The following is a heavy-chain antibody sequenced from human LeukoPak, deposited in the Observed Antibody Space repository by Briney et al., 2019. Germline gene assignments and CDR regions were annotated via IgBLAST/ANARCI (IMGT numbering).Heavy chain of an antibody. CDR1: GGSFSGSH. V-gene: IGHV4-34*01. D-gene: IGHD4-23*01. CDR3: ARDPTTVVSLPYYFDF. J-gene: IGHJ4*02. CDR2: INDRGRT. Sequence: SETLSLTCAVHGGSFSGSHWNWIRQPPEKGLEWIGEINDRGRTNYNPSPKSRVTLSVDTSKKQFSLTLKSVTAADTAVYYCARDPTTVVSLPYYFDFWGQGTLVTVSS.